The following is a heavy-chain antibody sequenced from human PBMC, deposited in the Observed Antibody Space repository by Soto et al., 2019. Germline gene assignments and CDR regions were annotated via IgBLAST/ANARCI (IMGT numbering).Heavy chain of an antibody. J-gene: IGHJ4*02. CDR1: GDPVSSGSYY. CDR3: AAKLGTTHYFDF. CDR2: IYHTGST. D-gene: IGHD7-27*01. Sequence: QVQLPESGPGLVQPSQTLSLTCSVSGDPVSSGSYYWTWVRQHPVKGLEWIGYIYHTGSTYYNPSLQSRLIMSIDTSKNQFSLHLYAVTAAYTAVYFCAAKLGTTHYFDFCGQGSLVAVAS. V-gene: IGHV4-31*03.